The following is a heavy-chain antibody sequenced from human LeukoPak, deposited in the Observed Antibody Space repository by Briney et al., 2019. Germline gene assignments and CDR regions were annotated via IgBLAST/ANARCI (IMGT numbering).Heavy chain of an antibody. J-gene: IGHJ6*03. V-gene: IGHV3-21*04. CDR2: MSSSSSYI. CDR3: ARVTGSGWYDVFRYYYYYMDV. D-gene: IGHD6-19*01. CDR1: GFTFSSYS. Sequence: SGGSLRLSCAASGFTFSSYSMNWVRQAPGKGLEWVSSMSSSSSYIYYADSVKGRFTISRDNAKNSLYLQMNSLRAEDTAVYYCARVTGSGWYDVFRYYYYYMDVWGKGTTVTISS.